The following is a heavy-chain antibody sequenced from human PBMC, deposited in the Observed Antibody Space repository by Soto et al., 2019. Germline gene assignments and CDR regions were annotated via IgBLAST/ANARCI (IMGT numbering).Heavy chain of an antibody. CDR1: GFSLSNAGMG. D-gene: IGHD2-15*01. J-gene: IGHJ5*02. Sequence: QVTLKESGPVLVKPTETLTLTCTVSGFSLSNAGMGVSWIRQPPGKAPEWLAHIFSNDERRFSTTLKNRLTISKDTSNSQVVLIMTHMDTVDTGTYYCAQTEDGGRSRTPAGWFDAWGQGTLVTVSS. CDR2: IFSNDER. V-gene: IGHV2-26*01. CDR3: AQTEDGGRSRTPAGWFDA.